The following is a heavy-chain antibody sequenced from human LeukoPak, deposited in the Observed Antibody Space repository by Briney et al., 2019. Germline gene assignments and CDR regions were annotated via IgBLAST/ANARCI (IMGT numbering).Heavy chain of an antibody. D-gene: IGHD6-25*01. CDR3: ARDLGSPLVGSQRILYYFDY. J-gene: IGHJ4*02. CDR1: GFTFSSYS. V-gene: IGHV3-48*04. Sequence: PGGSLRLSCAASGFTFSSYSMNWVRQAPGKGLEWVSYISSSSSTIYYTDSVKGRFTISRDNAKNSLYLQMNSLRAEDTAVYYCARDLGSPLVGSQRILYYFDYWGQGTLVTVSS. CDR2: ISSSSSTI.